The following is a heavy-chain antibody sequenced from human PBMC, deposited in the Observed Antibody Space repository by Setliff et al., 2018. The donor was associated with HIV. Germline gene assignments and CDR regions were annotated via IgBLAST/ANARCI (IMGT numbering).Heavy chain of an antibody. J-gene: IGHJ3*02. CDR3: AKTSVGATGLYAFDI. V-gene: IGHV4-61*09. CDR2: IYTTGST. D-gene: IGHD1-26*01. Sequence: PSETLSLTCTVSGGSIGSGSHYWSWIRQPAGKGLEWIGHIYTTGSTNYNPSLKSRVTISADTSNNQFSLRLTSMTAADTAVYYCAKTSVGATGLYAFDIWGQGTMVTVXS. CDR1: GGSIGSGSHY.